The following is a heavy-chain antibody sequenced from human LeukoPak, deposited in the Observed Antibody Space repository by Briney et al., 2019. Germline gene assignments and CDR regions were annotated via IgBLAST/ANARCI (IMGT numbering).Heavy chain of an antibody. CDR3: ARGQSYDYVWGSFLDY. CDR1: GGTFSSYA. CDR2: IIPIFGTA. D-gene: IGHD3-16*01. V-gene: IGHV1-69*06. Sequence: SVKVSCKASGGTFSSYAISWARQAPGQGLEWMGGIIPIFGTANYAQKFQGRVTITADKSTSTAYMELSSLRSEDTAVYYCARGQSYDYVWGSFLDYWGQGTLVTVSS. J-gene: IGHJ4*02.